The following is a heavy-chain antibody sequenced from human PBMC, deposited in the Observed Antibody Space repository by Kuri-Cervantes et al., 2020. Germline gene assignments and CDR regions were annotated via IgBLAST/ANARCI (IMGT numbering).Heavy chain of an antibody. J-gene: IGHJ6*02. CDR3: ARGLRSEQQLTAYGMDV. V-gene: IGHV1-8*02. D-gene: IGHD6-13*01. Sequence: ASVKVSCKASGYTFTSYGISWVRQAPGQGLEWMGWMNPNSGNTGYAQKFQGRVTMTRDTSISTAYMELSSLRSEDTAVYYCARGLRSEQQLTAYGMDVWGQGTTVTVSS. CDR2: MNPNSGNT. CDR1: GYTFTSYG.